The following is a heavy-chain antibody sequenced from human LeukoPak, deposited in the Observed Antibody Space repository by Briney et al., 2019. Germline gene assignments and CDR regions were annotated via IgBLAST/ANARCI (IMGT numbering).Heavy chain of an antibody. CDR3: ARLAFGVALPPSYYYMHV. CDR2: INHSGST. J-gene: IGHJ6*03. D-gene: IGHD3-3*01. V-gene: IGHV4-34*01. CDR1: GGSFSGYY. Sequence: PSETLSLTCAVYGGSFSGYYWSWIRQPPGKGLEWIGEINHSGSTNYNPSLKSRVTISVDTSKNQFSLKLSSVTAADTAVYYCARLAFGVALPPSYYYMHVWGKGTTVTVSS.